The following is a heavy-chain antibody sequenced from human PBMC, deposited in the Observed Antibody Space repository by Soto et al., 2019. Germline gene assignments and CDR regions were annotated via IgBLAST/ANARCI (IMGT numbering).Heavy chain of an antibody. V-gene: IGHV1-58*01. Sequence: SVKVSCKASGCTFTSSAVQWVRQARGQRLEWIGWIVVGSGNTNYAQKFQERVTITRDMSTSTAYMELSSLRSEDTAVYYCAAFRGSLGMDVWGQGTTVTVSS. J-gene: IGHJ6*02. CDR3: AAFRGSLGMDV. D-gene: IGHD3-16*01. CDR2: IVVGSGNT. CDR1: GCTFTSSA.